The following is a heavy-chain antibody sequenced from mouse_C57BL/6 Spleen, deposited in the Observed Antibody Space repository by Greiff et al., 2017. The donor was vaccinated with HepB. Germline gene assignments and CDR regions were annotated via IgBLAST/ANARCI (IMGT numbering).Heavy chain of an antibody. V-gene: IGHV1-69*01. J-gene: IGHJ4*01. CDR2: IDPSNSYT. D-gene: IGHD2-3*01. Sequence: QVQLKQPGAELVMPGASVKLSCKASGYTFNSYWMHWVKQRPGQGLEWIGEIDPSNSYTNYNQKFKGKSTLTVDKSSRTSYMQLSSLTSEDSSVFYCARYDGPYAMDYWGQGTSVTVSS. CDR1: GYTFNSYW. CDR3: ARYDGPYAMDY.